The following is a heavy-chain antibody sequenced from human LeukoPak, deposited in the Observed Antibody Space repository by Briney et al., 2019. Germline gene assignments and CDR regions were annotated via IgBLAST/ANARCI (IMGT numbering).Heavy chain of an antibody. V-gene: IGHV3-7*03. CDR1: GFTFSGFW. J-gene: IGHJ4*02. CDR2: INSDGSEG. CDR3: ARAPGDPPNY. Sequence: GGSLRLSCAVSGFTFSGFWMSWSRQAPGKGLEWVASINSDGSEGYYADVVKGRFTISRDNAKNSLYLQMKSLRVEDTAVYYCARAPGDPPNYWGQGTLVTVSS.